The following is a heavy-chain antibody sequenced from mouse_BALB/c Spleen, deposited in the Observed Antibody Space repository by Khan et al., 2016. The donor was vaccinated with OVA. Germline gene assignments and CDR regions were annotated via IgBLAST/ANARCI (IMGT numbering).Heavy chain of an antibody. CDR2: ISPYSGNT. CDR3: TRPAYDGYYDY. V-gene: IGHV1S137*01. D-gene: IGHD2-3*01. J-gene: IGHJ2*01. Sequence: QVQLQQSGPELVRPGVSVKISCKGSGYTFTDYAMHWVKQSHAKSLEWIGLISPYSGNTNYKQKFKGKATMTVDKSSSTAYMELARLTSEDSAIYYGTRPAYDGYYDYWGQGTTLTVSS. CDR1: GYTFTDYA.